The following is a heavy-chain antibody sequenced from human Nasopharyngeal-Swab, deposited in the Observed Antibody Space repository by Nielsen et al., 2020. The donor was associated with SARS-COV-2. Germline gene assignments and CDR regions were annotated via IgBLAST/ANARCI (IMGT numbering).Heavy chain of an antibody. V-gene: IGHV3-21*01. J-gene: IGHJ6*03. D-gene: IGHD3-22*01. CDR1: GFTFSSYS. CDR3: ARERKNYYDSSGYYLEFYYYYYMDV. Sequence: GGSLRLSCAASGFTFSSYSMNWVRQAPGKGLEWVSSISSSSSYIYYADSVKGRFTISRDNAKNSLYLQMNSLRAEDTAVYYCARERKNYYDSSGYYLEFYYYYYMDVCGKGTTVTVSS. CDR2: ISSSSSYI.